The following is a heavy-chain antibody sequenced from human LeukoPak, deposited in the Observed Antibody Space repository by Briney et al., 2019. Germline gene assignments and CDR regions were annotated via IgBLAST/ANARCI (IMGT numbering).Heavy chain of an antibody. D-gene: IGHD6-13*01. CDR2: ISSSSSTI. CDR3: AKASAGSSWYLGDDY. V-gene: IGHV3-48*04. CDR1: GFTFSSYS. Sequence: GGSLRLSCAAYGFTFSSYSMNWVRQAPGKGLEWVSYISSSSSTIYYADSVKGRFTISRDNAKNSLYLQMNSLRAGDTAVYYCAKASAGSSWYLGDDYWGQGTLVTVSS. J-gene: IGHJ4*02.